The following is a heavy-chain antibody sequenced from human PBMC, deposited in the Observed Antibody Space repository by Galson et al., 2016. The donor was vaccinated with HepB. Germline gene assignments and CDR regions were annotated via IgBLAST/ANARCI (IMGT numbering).Heavy chain of an antibody. Sequence: SLRLSCAVSGFTFDSHWMHWVRQAPGKGLVWVSRISSHGRSTAYADSVRGRFTISRDNAKNTLYLQMNNLRAEDTAVYYCTKEGVWGFDHWGHGTLVTVSS. D-gene: IGHD3-16*01. J-gene: IGHJ4*01. V-gene: IGHV3-74*01. CDR1: GFTFDSHW. CDR2: ISSHGRST. CDR3: TKEGVWGFDH.